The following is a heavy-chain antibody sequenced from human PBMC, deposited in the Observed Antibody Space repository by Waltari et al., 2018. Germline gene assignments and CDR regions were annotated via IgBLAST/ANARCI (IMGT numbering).Heavy chain of an antibody. D-gene: IGHD3-22*01. Sequence: QVQLVQSGPEVKKPGASVKVSCKTSGYTTGNYIHWVRQAPGQGLEWLGLINPNSGGTDYAEKFQDRVTVTRDTSISTVYRELSSLRSDDTAVYYCARVWFHSGCDFWGQGTLVAVTS. V-gene: IGHV1-2*02. J-gene: IGHJ4*02. CDR2: INPNSGGT. CDR3: ARVWFHSGCDF. CDR1: GYTTGNY.